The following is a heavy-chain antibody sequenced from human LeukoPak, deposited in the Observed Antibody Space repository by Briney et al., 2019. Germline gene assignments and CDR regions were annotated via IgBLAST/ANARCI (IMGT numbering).Heavy chain of an antibody. CDR1: GGTFSSYA. CDR3: ARSSALSYEAYYFDY. Sequence: SVKVSCKASGGTFSSYAISWVRQAPGQGLEWMGRIIPILGIANYAQKFQGRVTITADKSTSTAYMELSSLRSEDTAMYYCARSSALSYEAYYFDYWGQGTLVTVSS. CDR2: IIPILGIA. V-gene: IGHV1-69*04. D-gene: IGHD1-26*01. J-gene: IGHJ4*02.